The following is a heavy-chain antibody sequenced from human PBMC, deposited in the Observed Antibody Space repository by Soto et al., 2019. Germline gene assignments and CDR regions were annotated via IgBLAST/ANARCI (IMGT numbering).Heavy chain of an antibody. CDR1: GDTFSTYA. J-gene: IGHJ6*03. Sequence: SSVKVSCKASGDTFSTYAITWVRQAPGQGLEWMGGIIPRSGTSNYAQKFQGRVTITADESTSTAYMELSSLRSEDTAVYYCASPGIILDQSTVTYGDYIHGEDVGDKGTTVTGSS. CDR3: ASPGIILDQSTVTYGDYIHGEDV. D-gene: IGHD4-17*01. CDR2: IIPRSGTS. V-gene: IGHV1-69*13.